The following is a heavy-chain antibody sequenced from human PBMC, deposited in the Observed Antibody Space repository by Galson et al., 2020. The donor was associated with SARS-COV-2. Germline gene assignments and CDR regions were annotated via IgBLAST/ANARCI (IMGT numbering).Heavy chain of an antibody. CDR1: GGTFSSYA. J-gene: IGHJ4*02. V-gene: IGHV1-69*06. D-gene: IGHD2-2*02. Sequence: SVKVSCKASGGTFSSYAISWVRQAPGQGLEWMGGIIPIFGTANYAQKFQGRVTITADKSTSTAHMELSSLRSEDTAVYYCASLQELGYCSSTSCYTGYYFDYWGQGTLVTVSS. CDR2: IIPIFGTA. CDR3: ASLQELGYCSSTSCYTGYYFDY.